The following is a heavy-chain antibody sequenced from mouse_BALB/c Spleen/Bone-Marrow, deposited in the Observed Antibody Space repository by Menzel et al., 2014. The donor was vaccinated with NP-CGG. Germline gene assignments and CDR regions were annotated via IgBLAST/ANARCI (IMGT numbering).Heavy chain of an antibody. J-gene: IGHJ1*01. D-gene: IGHD2-3*01. Sequence: VQLQQSGAELVRPGVSVKISCKGSGYTFTDYAMHWVKQSHAKSLEWIGVISPYYVDGGYNQKFKGKATMTIDKSSSTAYMELARLTSEDSAIYYCARRGGWLGYFDVWGAGTTVTVSS. CDR2: ISPYYVDG. V-gene: IGHV1S137*01. CDR3: ARRGGWLGYFDV. CDR1: GYTFTDYA.